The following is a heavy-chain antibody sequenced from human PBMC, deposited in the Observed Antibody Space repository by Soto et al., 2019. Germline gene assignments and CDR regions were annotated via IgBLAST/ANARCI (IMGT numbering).Heavy chain of an antibody. CDR2: ISAYNGNT. Sequence: QVQLVQSGAEVKRPGASVKVSCKASGYTFTSYGISWVRQAPGQGLEWMGWISAYNGNTNYAQKLQGRVTMTTDTSTSTAYREVRSLRADDPAVYYCAVRSSYLDYWGQGPLVTVSS. D-gene: IGHD6-6*01. CDR3: AVRSSYLDY. V-gene: IGHV1-18*04. CDR1: GYTFTSYG. J-gene: IGHJ4*02.